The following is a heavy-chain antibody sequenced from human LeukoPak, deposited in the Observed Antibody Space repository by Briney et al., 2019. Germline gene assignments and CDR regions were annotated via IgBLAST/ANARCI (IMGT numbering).Heavy chain of an antibody. CDR2: ISPGSTTI. V-gene: IGHV3-48*02. CDR1: GFTFRTYR. Sequence: PGGFLRLSCEASGFTFRTYRMNWVRQAPGKGLEWVSYISPGSTTIYYADSVKGRFTISRDNAKISLYLQMNSLRDEDTAVYYCARGVDYWGQGTLVTVSS. J-gene: IGHJ4*02. CDR3: ARGVDY.